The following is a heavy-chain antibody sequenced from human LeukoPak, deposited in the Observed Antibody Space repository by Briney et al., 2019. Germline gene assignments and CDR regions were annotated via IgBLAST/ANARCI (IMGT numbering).Heavy chain of an antibody. D-gene: IGHD3-3*01. V-gene: IGHV3-23*01. CDR3: ARREYYDFWSGYSTHYYYYYMDV. CDR2: ISGSGGST. CDR1: GFTFSSYA. J-gene: IGHJ6*03. Sequence: GGSLRLSCAASGFTFSSYAMSWVRQAPGKGLEWVSAISGSGGSTYYADSVKGRFTTSTDNSKNTLYLQMNSLRAEDTAVYYCARREYYDFWSGYSTHYYYYYMDVWGKGTTVTVSS.